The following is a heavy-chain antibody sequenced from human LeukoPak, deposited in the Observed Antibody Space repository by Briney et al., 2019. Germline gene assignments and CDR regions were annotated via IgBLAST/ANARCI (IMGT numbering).Heavy chain of an antibody. J-gene: IGHJ4*02. D-gene: IGHD3-22*01. CDR2: ISWNSGSI. CDR3: ARAEQRYYYDTSGLRLPDY. Sequence: PGGSLRLSCAASGFTFDDYAMHWVRQAPGKGLEWVSGISWNSGSIGYADSVKGRFTISRDNAKNSLYLQMNSLRAEDTAVYYCARAEQRYYYDTSGLRLPDYWGQGTLVTVSS. V-gene: IGHV3-9*01. CDR1: GFTFDDYA.